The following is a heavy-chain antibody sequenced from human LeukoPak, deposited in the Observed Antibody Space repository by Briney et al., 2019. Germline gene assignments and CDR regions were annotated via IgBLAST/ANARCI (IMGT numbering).Heavy chain of an antibody. D-gene: IGHD4-17*01. CDR1: GGSISSGGYY. J-gene: IGHJ4*02. CDR2: IYYSGTT. CDR3: ARADESNGDGDFDY. Sequence: SQTLSLTCTVSGGSISSGGYYWSWIRQHPGKGLEWIGYIYYSGTTNYNPSLKSRVTISVDTSKNQFSLKLSSVTAADTAVYYCARADESNGDGDFDYWGQGTLVTVSS. V-gene: IGHV4-31*03.